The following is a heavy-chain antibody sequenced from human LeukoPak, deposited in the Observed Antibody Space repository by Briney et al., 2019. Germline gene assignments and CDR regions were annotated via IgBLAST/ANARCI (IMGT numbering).Heavy chain of an antibody. D-gene: IGHD3-22*01. Sequence: SETLSLTCAVSGGSFSGYLWNWIRQPPGKGLEWIGETNHRGRTTYNPSLKSRVTMSIDTSKNHFSLRLSSVTAADTAVYYCARAYYYDSTGYFEDNYWGQGTLVTVSS. CDR3: ARAYYYDSTGYFEDNY. CDR2: TNHRGRT. V-gene: IGHV4-34*01. CDR1: GGSFSGYL. J-gene: IGHJ4*02.